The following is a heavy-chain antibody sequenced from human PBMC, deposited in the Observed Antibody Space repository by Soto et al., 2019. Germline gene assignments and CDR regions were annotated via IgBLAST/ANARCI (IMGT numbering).Heavy chain of an antibody. V-gene: IGHV1-18*01. CDR3: ARDREARGRGYFASYDY. D-gene: IGHD3-22*01. CDR2: LNTNNGKT. J-gene: IGHJ4*02. CDR1: GYNFTTYA. Sequence: QVQLVQSATEVKKPGASLRVSCKTSGYNFTTYAINWVRQASGQGLEWIGWLNTNNGKTKLAQTLQGRVALSTDTSTSTAYLELKNLRSDDTAVYYCARDREARGRGYFASYDYWGQGTLVTVSS.